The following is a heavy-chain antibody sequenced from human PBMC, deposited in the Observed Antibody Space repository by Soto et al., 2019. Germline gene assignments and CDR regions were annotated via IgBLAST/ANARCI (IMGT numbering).Heavy chain of an antibody. CDR3: AKDGQWELTNWFDP. J-gene: IGHJ5*02. D-gene: IGHD1-26*01. Sequence: EVQLVESGGGLVQPGRSLRLSCAASGFTFDDYAMHWVRQAPGKGLEWVSGISWNSGSIGYADSVKGRFTISRDNAKNSLYLQRNSLRAEDTALYYCAKDGQWELTNWFDPWGQGTLVTVSS. CDR1: GFTFDDYA. CDR2: ISWNSGSI. V-gene: IGHV3-9*01.